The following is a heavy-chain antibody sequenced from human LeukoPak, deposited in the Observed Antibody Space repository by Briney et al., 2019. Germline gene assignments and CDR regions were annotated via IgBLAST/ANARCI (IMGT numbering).Heavy chain of an antibody. J-gene: IGHJ4*02. CDR2: IKQDGSEK. CDR3: ARLLSPYYDILTGYCGPFDY. D-gene: IGHD3-9*01. V-gene: IGHV3-7*01. CDR1: GFTFSSYW. Sequence: GGSLRLSCAASGFTFSSYWMSWVRQAPGKGLEWVANIKQDGSEKYYVDSVKGRFTISRDNAKNSLYLQMNSLRAEDTAVYYCARLLSPYYDILTGYCGPFDYWGQGTLVTVSS.